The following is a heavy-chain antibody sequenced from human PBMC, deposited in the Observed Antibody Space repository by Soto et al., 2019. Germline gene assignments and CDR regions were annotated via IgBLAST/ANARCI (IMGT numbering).Heavy chain of an antibody. V-gene: IGHV4-59*01. CDR3: ARVQWLGPFDY. D-gene: IGHD6-19*01. J-gene: IGHJ4*02. Sequence: QVQLQESGPGLVKPSETLSLTCTVSGGSISSYYWSWIRQPPGKGLEWIGYIYYSGSTNYNPSLKSRVTISVDTSKNQFSLKLSSVTAADTAVYYCARVQWLGPFDYWGQGTLVTVSS. CDR1: GGSISSYY. CDR2: IYYSGST.